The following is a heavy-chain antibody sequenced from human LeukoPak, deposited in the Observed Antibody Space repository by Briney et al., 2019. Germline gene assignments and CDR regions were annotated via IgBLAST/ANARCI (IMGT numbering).Heavy chain of an antibody. CDR1: GFTFSSYW. CDR3: ARDRVAARQWGYYYYMDV. J-gene: IGHJ6*03. V-gene: IGHV3-7*01. D-gene: IGHD6-6*01. Sequence: GGSLRLSCAVSGFTFSSYWMSWVRQAPGKGLEWVSNIKQDGSEKYYVDSVKGRFTISRDNAKNSLYLQMNSLRAEDTAVYYCARDRVAARQWGYYYYMDVWGKGTTVTVSS. CDR2: IKQDGSEK.